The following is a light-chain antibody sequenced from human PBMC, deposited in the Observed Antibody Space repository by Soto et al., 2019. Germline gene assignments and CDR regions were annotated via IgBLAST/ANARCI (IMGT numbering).Light chain of an antibody. CDR2: AAS. CDR3: QQYYSFPFT. V-gene: IGKV1D-8*01. Sequence: VIWMTQSPSLLSASTGDRVTISCRMSQAISNYLAWYQQKSGEAPKLLISAASTLQSGVPSRFSGSGSGTDFTLTISSLQSEDFATYYCQQYYSFPFTFGPGTEVEIK. J-gene: IGKJ3*01. CDR1: QAISNY.